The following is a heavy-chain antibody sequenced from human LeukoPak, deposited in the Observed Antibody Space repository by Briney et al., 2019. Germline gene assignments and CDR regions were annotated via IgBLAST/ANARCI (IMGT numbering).Heavy chain of an antibody. J-gene: IGHJ3*02. V-gene: IGHV3-21*01. Sequence: PGGSLRLSCAASGFTFSSYSMNWVRQAPGKGLEWVSSISSSSSYIYYADSVKGRFTISRDNAKNSLYLQMNSLRAEDTAVYYCARDRDSSGAFDIWAKGQWSPSLQ. CDR2: ISSSSSYI. CDR3: ARDRDSSGAFDI. D-gene: IGHD6-19*01. CDR1: GFTFSSYS.